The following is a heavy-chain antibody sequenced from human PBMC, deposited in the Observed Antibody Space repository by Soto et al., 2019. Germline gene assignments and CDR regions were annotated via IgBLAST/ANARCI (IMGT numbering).Heavy chain of an antibody. D-gene: IGHD6-13*01. CDR3: ARAKYSSKIYYYYGMDV. J-gene: IGHJ6*02. Sequence: SVKVSCKASGGTFSSYAISWVRQAPGQGLEWMGGIIPIFGTANYAQKFQGRVTITADESTSTAYMELSSLRSEDTAVHYCARAKYSSKIYYYYGMDVWGQGTTVTAP. CDR2: IIPIFGTA. CDR1: GGTFSSYA. V-gene: IGHV1-69*13.